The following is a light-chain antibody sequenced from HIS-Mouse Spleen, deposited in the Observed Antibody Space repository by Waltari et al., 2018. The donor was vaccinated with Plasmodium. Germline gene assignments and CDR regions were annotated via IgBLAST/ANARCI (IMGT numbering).Light chain of an antibody. CDR1: SLRSYY. Sequence: SSELTQDPAVSVALGQTVRITCQGDSLRSYYASWYPQKPGQAPVLVIYGKNNRPSGIPDQFSGSSSGNTAAWTITGAQAEDEADYYWNSRDSSGNHLGVVFGGGTKLTVL. CDR3: NSRDSSGNHLGVV. V-gene: IGLV3-19*01. CDR2: GKN. J-gene: IGLJ2*01.